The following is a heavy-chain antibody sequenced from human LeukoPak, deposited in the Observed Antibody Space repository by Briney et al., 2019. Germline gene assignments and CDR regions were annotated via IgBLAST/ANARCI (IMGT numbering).Heavy chain of an antibody. J-gene: IGHJ4*02. CDR1: GFTFSSYS. Sequence: GGSLRLSCAASGFTFSSYSMNWVRQAPGKGLEWVSSISSSSSYIYYADSVKGRFTISRDNAKNSLYLQMDSLRAEDTAVYYCARGHGSSGYYPFDYWGQGTLVTVSS. CDR2: ISSSSSYI. V-gene: IGHV3-21*01. D-gene: IGHD3-22*01. CDR3: ARGHGSSGYYPFDY.